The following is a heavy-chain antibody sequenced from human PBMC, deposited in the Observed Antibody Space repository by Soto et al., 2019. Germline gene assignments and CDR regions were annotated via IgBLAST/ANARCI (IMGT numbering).Heavy chain of an antibody. V-gene: IGHV5-51*01. D-gene: IGHD3-16*01. J-gene: IGHJ4*02. CDR2: IYPGDSDT. CDR3: AQRHRGSSGSYFFAY. CDR1: GYSFTSYW. Sequence: PGESLKISCKGSGYSFTSYWIAWVRQLPGKGLEWMGIIYPGDSDTRYSPSFQGQVTFSADKSISTAYLQWSSLKASDTAMYYCAQRHRGSSGSYFFAYWGQGTLVTVSS.